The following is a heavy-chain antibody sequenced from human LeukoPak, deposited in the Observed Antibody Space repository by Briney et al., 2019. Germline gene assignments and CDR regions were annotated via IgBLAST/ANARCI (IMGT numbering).Heavy chain of an antibody. CDR2: ISSIGSTI. J-gene: IGHJ4*02. CDR1: GVTFSSYE. V-gene: IGHV3-48*03. CDR3: ARAQYYDILTGNYRGYDFVY. D-gene: IGHD3-9*01. Sequence: GGSLRLSCAASGVTFSSYEMNWVRQGPGKGLEWVSYISSIGSTIYYADSVKGRFTISRDNAKNSLYLQMNSLRAEDTAVYYCARAQYYDILTGNYRGYDFVYWGRGTLVTVSS.